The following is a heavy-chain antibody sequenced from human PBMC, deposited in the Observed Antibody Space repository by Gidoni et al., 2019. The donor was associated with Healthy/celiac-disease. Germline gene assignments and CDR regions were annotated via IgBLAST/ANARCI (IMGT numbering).Heavy chain of an antibody. CDR1: GFICSSYE. Sequence: EVQLVESGGGLVQHGGSLRLSCAAAGFICSSYEMYWVRQAPGKGLEWVSYLSSSGSTIYYADAVKGRFTITRDNAKNSLYLQMNSLRAEDTAVYYCARAVEAAADAPDYWGQGTLVTVSS. D-gene: IGHD6-13*01. CDR2: LSSSGSTI. J-gene: IGHJ4*02. V-gene: IGHV3-48*03. CDR3: ARAVEAAADAPDY.